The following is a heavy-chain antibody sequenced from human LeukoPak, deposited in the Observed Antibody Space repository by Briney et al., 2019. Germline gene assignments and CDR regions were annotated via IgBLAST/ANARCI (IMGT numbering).Heavy chain of an antibody. CDR1: GGSFSGYY. V-gene: IGHV4-34*01. CDR3: ARGPTLLMYYDSSRYYFGVDY. CDR2: INHSGST. D-gene: IGHD3-22*01. Sequence: KPSETLSLTCAVYGGSFSGYYWSWTGQPPGKGLEWIGEINHSGSTNYNPSLKSRVTISVDTSKNQFSLKLSSVTAADTAVYYCARGPTLLMYYDSSRYYFGVDYWGQGTLVTVSS. J-gene: IGHJ4*02.